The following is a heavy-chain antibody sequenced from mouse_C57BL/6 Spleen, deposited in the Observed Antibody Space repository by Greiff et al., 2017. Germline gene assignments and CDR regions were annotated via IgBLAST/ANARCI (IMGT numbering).Heavy chain of an antibody. CDR3: ARPYDYDGGAMDY. CDR2: INPSSGYT. J-gene: IGHJ4*01. V-gene: IGHV1-4*01. CDR1: GYTFTSYT. D-gene: IGHD2-4*01. Sequence: QVQLQQSGAELARPGASVKMSCKASGYTFTSYTMHWVKQRPGQGLEWIGYINPSSGYTKSHQKFKDKDTLTADKSSSTAYMQLSSLTSEDSAVYYCARPYDYDGGAMDYWGQGTSGTVSS.